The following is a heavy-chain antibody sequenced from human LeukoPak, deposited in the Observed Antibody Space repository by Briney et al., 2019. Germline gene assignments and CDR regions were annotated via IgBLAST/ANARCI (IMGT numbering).Heavy chain of an antibody. J-gene: IGHJ4*02. CDR1: GYSFTSYW. V-gene: IGHV5-10-1*01. D-gene: IGHD3-3*01. Sequence: PGESLKISCKGSGYSFTSYWISWVRQMPGKGLEWMGRIDPSDSYTNYSPSFQGHVTISADKSVSTAYLQWSSLKASDTAMYYCARRTIFEGPMDYWGQGTLVTVSS. CDR2: IDPSDSYT. CDR3: ARRTIFEGPMDY.